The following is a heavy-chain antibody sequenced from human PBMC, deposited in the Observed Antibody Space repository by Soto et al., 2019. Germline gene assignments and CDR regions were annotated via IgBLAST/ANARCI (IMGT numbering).Heavy chain of an antibody. J-gene: IGHJ5*02. CDR1: GYTFTSYG. Sequence: ASVKVSCKASGYTFTSYGISWVRQAPGQGLEWMGWISAYNGNTKYAQKLQGRVTMTTDTSTSTAYMELRSLRSDDKAVYYCARCGGTSLNNWFDPWGQGTLVTVSS. CDR3: ARCGGTSLNNWFDP. V-gene: IGHV1-18*01. D-gene: IGHD2-15*01. CDR2: ISAYNGNT.